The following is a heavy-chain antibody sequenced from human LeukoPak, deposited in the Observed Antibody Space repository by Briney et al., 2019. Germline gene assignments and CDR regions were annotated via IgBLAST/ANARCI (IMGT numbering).Heavy chain of an antibody. CDR1: GFTFSSYS. CDR2: ISSSSSYI. CDR3: ARPGSSWPAPFDY. D-gene: IGHD6-13*01. Sequence: PGGSLRLSCAASGFTFSSYSMNWVRQAPGKGLEWVSSISSSSSYIYYADSVKGRFTISGDNAKNSLYLQMNSLRAEDTAVYYCARPGSSWPAPFDYWGQGTLVTVSS. V-gene: IGHV3-21*01. J-gene: IGHJ4*02.